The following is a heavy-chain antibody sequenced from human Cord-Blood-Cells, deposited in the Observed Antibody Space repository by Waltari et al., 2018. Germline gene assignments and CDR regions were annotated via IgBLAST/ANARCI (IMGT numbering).Heavy chain of an antibody. J-gene: IGHJ3*02. Sequence: QVQLVQSGAEVKKPGASVKVSCKASGYTFTGYYMHWVRQAPGPGLEWMGWINPNRGGTNYAQKFQGRVTMTRDTSISTAYMELSRLRSDDTAVYYCARVLSIAARAAFDIWGQGTMVTVSS. V-gene: IGHV1-2*02. CDR1: GYTFTGYY. CDR3: ARVLSIAARAAFDI. CDR2: INPNRGGT. D-gene: IGHD6-6*01.